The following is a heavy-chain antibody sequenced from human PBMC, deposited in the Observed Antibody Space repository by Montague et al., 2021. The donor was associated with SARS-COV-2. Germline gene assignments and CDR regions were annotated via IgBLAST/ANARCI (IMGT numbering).Heavy chain of an antibody. CDR2: IYTSGST. CDR3: ARDRPSGPVDY. Sequence: TLSLTCTVSGGSISSGSYYWSWIRQPAGKGLEWIGRIYTSGSTNYNPSLKSRVTISVDTFKNQFSLKLSSVTAADTAVYYCARDRPSGPVDYWGQGTLVTVSS. CDR1: GGSISSGSYY. D-gene: IGHD2-8*02. J-gene: IGHJ4*02. V-gene: IGHV4-61*02.